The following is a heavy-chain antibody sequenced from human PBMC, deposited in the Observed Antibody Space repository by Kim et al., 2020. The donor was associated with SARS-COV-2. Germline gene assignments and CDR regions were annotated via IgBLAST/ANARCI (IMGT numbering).Heavy chain of an antibody. Sequence: GGSLRLSCAASGFTFSSYAMHWVRQAPGKGLEWGAVISYDGSNKYYADSVKGRFTISRDNSKNTLYLQMNSLRAEDTAVYYCARGGSYYYDSTMGYWGQGTLVTVSS. D-gene: IGHD3-22*01. CDR3: ARGGSYYYDSTMGY. V-gene: IGHV3-30-3*01. CDR1: GFTFSSYA. J-gene: IGHJ4*02. CDR2: ISYDGSNK.